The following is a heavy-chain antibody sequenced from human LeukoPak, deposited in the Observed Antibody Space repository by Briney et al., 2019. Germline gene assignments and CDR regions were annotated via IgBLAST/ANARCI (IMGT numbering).Heavy chain of an antibody. CDR3: VRVGYAYGPVGNWFDP. CDR1: GGSISSSDCY. CDR2: IYYSGGS. D-gene: IGHD5-18*01. J-gene: IGHJ5*02. V-gene: IGHV4-39*01. Sequence: SETLSLTCPVSGGSISSSDCYWGWVRQPPGKGLEWIGNIYYSGGSYSSPSLESRVTISSDTSKNQFSVKLTSVTAADTAVYYCVRVGYAYGPVGNWFDPWGQGVPVTVSS.